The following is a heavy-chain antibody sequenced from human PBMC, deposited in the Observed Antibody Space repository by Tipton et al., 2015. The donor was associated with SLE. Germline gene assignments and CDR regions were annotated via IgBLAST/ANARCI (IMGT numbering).Heavy chain of an antibody. CDR1: GFTSSRYS. D-gene: IGHD3-22*01. CDR3: GRGVYSEGSVGMDV. V-gene: IGHV3-48*04. J-gene: IGHJ6*02. Sequence: GSLRLSCAASGFTSSRYSMNWVRQAPGKGLEWVSYISSSSSTIHYADSVEGRFTISRDNAKNTLYLQMHSLRVDDTAVYYCGRGVYSEGSVGMDVWGQGTTVTVSS. CDR2: ISSSSSTI.